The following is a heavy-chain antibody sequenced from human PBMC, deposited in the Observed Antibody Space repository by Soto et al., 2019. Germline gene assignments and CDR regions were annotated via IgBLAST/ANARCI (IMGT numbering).Heavy chain of an antibody. J-gene: IGHJ6*02. CDR3: ARGPFRPSAMDV. V-gene: IGHV3-9*02. CDR1: GCPSQYYG. D-gene: IGHD3-10*01. CDR2: ISWNGEKT. Sequence: SRRLSCGADGCPSQYYGIHVGLQAPGKGLEWVSGISWNGEKTDYADSLKGRVTITVDDATRTVYMEVRDLTSEDTAIYYCARGPFRPSAMDVWGQGTTVTFSS.